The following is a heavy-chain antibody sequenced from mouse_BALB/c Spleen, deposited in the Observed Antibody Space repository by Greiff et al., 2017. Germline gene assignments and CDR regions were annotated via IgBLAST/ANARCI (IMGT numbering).Heavy chain of an antibody. V-gene: IGHV1-80*01. CDR2: IYPGDGDT. J-gene: IGHJ2*01. CDR3: ARDWDGYSYFDY. Sequence: QVQLKESGAELVRPGSSVKISCKASGYAFSSYWMNWVKQRPGQGLEWIGQIYPGDGDTNYNGKFKGKATLTADKSSSTAYMQLSSLTSEDSAVYFCARDWDGYSYFDYWGQGTTLTVSS. CDR1: GYAFSSYW. D-gene: IGHD2-3*01.